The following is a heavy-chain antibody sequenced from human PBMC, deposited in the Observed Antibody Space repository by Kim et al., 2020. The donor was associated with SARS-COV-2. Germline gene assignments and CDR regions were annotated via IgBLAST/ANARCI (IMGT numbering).Heavy chain of an antibody. V-gene: IGHV3-11*01. Sequence: GGSLRLSCAASGFTFSDYYMSWIRQAPGKGLEWVSYISSSGSTIYYADSVKVRFTISRDNAKNSLYLQMNSLRAEDTAVYYCARDGKSYYEFWSGYEWSSYYYYGMDVWGHGTPVTVSS. CDR3: ARDGKSYYEFWSGYEWSSYYYYGMDV. D-gene: IGHD3-3*01. J-gene: IGHJ6*02. CDR1: GFTFSDYY. CDR2: ISSSGSTI.